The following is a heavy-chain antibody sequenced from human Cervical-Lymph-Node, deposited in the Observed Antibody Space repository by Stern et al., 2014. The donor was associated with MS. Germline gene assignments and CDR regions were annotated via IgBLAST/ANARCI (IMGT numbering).Heavy chain of an antibody. V-gene: IGHV3-33*01. Sequence: VQLVESGGGVVQPGRSLRLSCAASGFSFSSYGMYWVPQAPGKGLGWVSVIWHDGKNEYYADSVKGRFTISRDNAKSTVYLQMNSLRDEDTAVYFCARHPAAAGTGVHLEYWGQGTLVIVSS. D-gene: IGHD6-13*01. CDR2: IWHDGKNE. J-gene: IGHJ4*02. CDR1: GFSFSSYG. CDR3: ARHPAAAGTGVHLEY.